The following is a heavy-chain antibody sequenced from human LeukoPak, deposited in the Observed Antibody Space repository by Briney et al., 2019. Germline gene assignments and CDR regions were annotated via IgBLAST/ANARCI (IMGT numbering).Heavy chain of an antibody. CDR2: ISYDGSNK. Sequence: GGSLRLSCAASGFTVSSNYMSWVRQAPGKGLEWVAVISYDGSNKYYADSVKGRFTISRDNSKNTLYLQMNSLRAEDTAVYYCAKDRVYCSGGSCYSYYGMDVWGQGTTVTVSS. CDR3: AKDRVYCSGGSCYSYYGMDV. J-gene: IGHJ6*02. V-gene: IGHV3-30*18. D-gene: IGHD2-15*01. CDR1: GFTVSSNY.